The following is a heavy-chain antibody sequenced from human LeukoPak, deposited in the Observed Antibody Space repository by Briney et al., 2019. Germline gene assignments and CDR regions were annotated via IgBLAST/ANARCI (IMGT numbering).Heavy chain of an antibody. V-gene: IGHV3-74*01. Sequence: GGSLRLSCAASGFSFSSYWMYWVRQAPGKGLVWISRINSDGSSTSHADSVKGRFTISRDNAKNSPYLQMNSLRAEDTAVYYCARAGPTYCGGDCYSSFDYWGQGTLVTVSS. J-gene: IGHJ4*02. CDR3: ARAGPTYCGGDCYSSFDY. D-gene: IGHD2-21*02. CDR1: GFSFSSYW. CDR2: INSDGSST.